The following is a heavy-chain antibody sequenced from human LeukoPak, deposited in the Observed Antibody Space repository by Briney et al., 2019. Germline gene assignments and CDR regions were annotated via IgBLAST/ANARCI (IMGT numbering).Heavy chain of an antibody. CDR3: AKALTGTKAFDI. J-gene: IGHJ3*02. V-gene: IGHV3-23*01. Sequence: GGSLRLSRAASGFTFSSYAMNWVRQAPGKGLEWGSHISSSGGSTYYAGSVKGRFTISRDNSKNTLYLQMNSLRAEDTAVYYCAKALTGTKAFDIWGQGTMVTVSS. CDR1: GFTFSSYA. CDR2: ISSSGGST. D-gene: IGHD1-20*01.